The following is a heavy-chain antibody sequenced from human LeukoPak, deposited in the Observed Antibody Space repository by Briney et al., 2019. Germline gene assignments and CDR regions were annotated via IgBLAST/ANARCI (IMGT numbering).Heavy chain of an antibody. CDR1: GGSFSGYY. J-gene: IGHJ4*02. CDR3: AREGAVAGFDY. D-gene: IGHD6-19*01. Sequence: KPSETLSLTCAVSGGSFSGYYWSWIRQPPGKGLEWIGEINHSGSTNYNPSLKSRVTISVDTSKNQFSLKLNSVTAADTAVYYCAREGAVAGFDYWGQGTLVTVSS. V-gene: IGHV4-34*01. CDR2: INHSGST.